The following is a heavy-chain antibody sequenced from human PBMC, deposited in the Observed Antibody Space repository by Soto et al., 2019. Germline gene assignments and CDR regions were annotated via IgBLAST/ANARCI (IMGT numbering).Heavy chain of an antibody. CDR3: AQRDGQRGFNM. CDR2: IYWDDDK. V-gene: IGHV2-5*02. J-gene: IGHJ3*02. CDR1: GFSLNTSGVG. Sequence: QITLKESGPTLVKPTQTLTLTCTFSGFSLNTSGVGVGWIRQPPGKALEGLALIYWDDDKRYSPSLKSRLTITKDTPKNQVVLTMTNLDPVDTATYYCAQRDGQRGFNMWGQGTMVTVSS.